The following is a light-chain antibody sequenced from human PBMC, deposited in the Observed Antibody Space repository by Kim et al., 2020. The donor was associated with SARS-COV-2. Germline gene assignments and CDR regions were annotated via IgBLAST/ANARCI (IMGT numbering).Light chain of an antibody. CDR1: QDISNF. CDR2: DAS. J-gene: IGKJ1*01. CDR3: QQFDNLPRT. Sequence: DIQMTQSPSSLSAFVGDRVTITCQASQDISNFLNWYQQRPGKAPQLLIYDASNLETGVPSRFSGNGSGTDFTFTISSLQPEDFVTYFCQQFDNLPRTLGQGTKVDIK. V-gene: IGKV1-33*01.